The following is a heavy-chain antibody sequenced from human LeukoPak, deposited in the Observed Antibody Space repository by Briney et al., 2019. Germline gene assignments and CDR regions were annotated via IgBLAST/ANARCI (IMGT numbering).Heavy chain of an antibody. CDR2: IIPIFGTA. V-gene: IGHV1-69*06. CDR3: ARARYGDYLYYYYGMDV. CDR1: GGTFSSYA. D-gene: IGHD4-17*01. J-gene: IGHJ6*02. Sequence: ASVKVSCKASGGTFSSYAISWVRQAPGQGLEWMGGIIPIFGTANYAQKFQGRVTITADKSTSTAYMELSSLRSEDTAVYYCARARYGDYLYYYYGMDVWGQGTTVTVSS.